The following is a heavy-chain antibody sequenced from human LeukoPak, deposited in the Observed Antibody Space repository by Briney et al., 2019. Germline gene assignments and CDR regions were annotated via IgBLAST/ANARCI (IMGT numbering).Heavy chain of an antibody. Sequence: SETLSLTCTVSGGSISSYYWSWIRQPPGKGLEWIGYIYYSGSTNYNPSLKSRVTISVDTSKNQFSLKLSSVTAADAAVYYCARSGSYGPNFAYWGQGTLVTVS. CDR2: IYYSGST. CDR1: GGSISSYY. D-gene: IGHD1-26*01. V-gene: IGHV4-59*08. CDR3: ARSGSYGPNFAY. J-gene: IGHJ4*02.